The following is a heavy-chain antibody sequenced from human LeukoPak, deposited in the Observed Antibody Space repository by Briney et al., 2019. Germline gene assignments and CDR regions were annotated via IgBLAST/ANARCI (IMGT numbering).Heavy chain of an antibody. CDR1: GFTFSSYG. CDR3: TTGSSSWYSEYFQH. D-gene: IGHD6-13*01. V-gene: IGHV3-15*01. Sequence: GRSLRLSCAASGFTFSSYGMHWVRQAPGKGLEWVGRIKSKTDGGTTDYAAPVKGRSTISRDDSKNTLYLQMNSLKTEDTAVYYCTTGSSSWYSEYFQHWGQGTLVTVSS. CDR2: IKSKTDGGTT. J-gene: IGHJ1*01.